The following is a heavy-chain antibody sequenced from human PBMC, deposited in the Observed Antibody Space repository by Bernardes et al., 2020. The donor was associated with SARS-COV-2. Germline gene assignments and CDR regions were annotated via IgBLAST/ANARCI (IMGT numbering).Heavy chain of an antibody. V-gene: IGHV2-26*01. D-gene: IGHD6-19*01. CDR1: GFSLSNARMG. J-gene: IGHJ6*02. Sequence: SGPTLLKPTETLTLPCTVSGFSLSNARMGVSWIRQLPGKALEWLAHIFSNDENSYSTSLKSRLTISKDTSKSQVVLTMTNMDPVDTATYYCERRPGIAVAGYYYYYGMDVWGQGTTVTVSS. CDR3: ERRPGIAVAGYYYYYGMDV. CDR2: IFSNDEN.